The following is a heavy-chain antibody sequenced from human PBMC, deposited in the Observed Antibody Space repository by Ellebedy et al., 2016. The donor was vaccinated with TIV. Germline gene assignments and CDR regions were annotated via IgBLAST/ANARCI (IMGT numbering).Heavy chain of an antibody. CDR3: ARGDRRAPSW. V-gene: IGHV3-74*01. J-gene: IGHJ4*02. Sequence: GESLKISXAASGFTFSSYWMHWVRQAPGKGLVWVSRINSDGSSTSYADSVKGRFTISRDNAKNTLYLQMNSLRAEDTAVYYCARGDRRAPSWWGQGTLVTVSS. CDR1: GFTFSSYW. CDR2: INSDGSST.